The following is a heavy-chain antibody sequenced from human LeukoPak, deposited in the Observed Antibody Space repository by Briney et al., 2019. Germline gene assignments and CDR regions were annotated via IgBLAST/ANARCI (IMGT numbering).Heavy chain of an antibody. CDR1: GYTFTSYD. V-gene: IGHV1-8*01. J-gene: IGHJ3*02. Sequence: GASVKVSCKASGYTFTSYDINWVRQATGQGLEWMGWMNPNSGNTGYAQKFQGRVTMTRNTSISTAYMELSSLRSEDTAVYYCATGRDPIDAFDIWGQGTMVTVSS. CDR3: ATGRDPIDAFDI. CDR2: MNPNSGNT.